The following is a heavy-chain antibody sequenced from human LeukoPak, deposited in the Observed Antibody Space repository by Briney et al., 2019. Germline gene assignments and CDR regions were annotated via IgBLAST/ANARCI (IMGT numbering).Heavy chain of an antibody. Sequence: ASVTVSCTVSGYTLTELSMHWVRQAPGKGLEWLGGFDPEDGETIYAQKFQGRVTMTEDTSTDTAYMELSSLRSEDTAVYYCATDLRELLAFDYWGQGTLVTVSS. CDR3: ATDLRELLAFDY. D-gene: IGHD3-10*01. J-gene: IGHJ4*02. V-gene: IGHV1-24*01. CDR2: FDPEDGET. CDR1: GYTLTELS.